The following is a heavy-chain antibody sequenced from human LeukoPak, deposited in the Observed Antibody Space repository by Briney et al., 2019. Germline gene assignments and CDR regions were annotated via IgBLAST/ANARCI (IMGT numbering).Heavy chain of an antibody. Sequence: SETLSLTCTVAGGSISSSDYDWGWIRQPPGKGLEWIASIYYSGSTYCSPSLKSRVTISKDASKNQFSLKLSSVTAADTAVYYCARGNWNYNWFDPWGQGTLVTVSS. CDR1: GGSISSSDYD. V-gene: IGHV4-39*01. D-gene: IGHD1-7*01. CDR3: ARGNWNYNWFDP. CDR2: IYYSGST. J-gene: IGHJ5*02.